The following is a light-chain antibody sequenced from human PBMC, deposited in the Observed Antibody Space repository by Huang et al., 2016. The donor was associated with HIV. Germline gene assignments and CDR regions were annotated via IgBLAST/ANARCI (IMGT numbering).Light chain of an antibody. V-gene: IGKV3-15*01. CDR2: GAA. Sequence: EIVMTQSPATLSVSPGERATLSCRASQSIHNKLGWYQQKPGQAPTLLIHGAATMATGIPGRCSASGSGTDFTLTISSLQSEDFAIYYCQQYANWPPRTFGQGTKVEIK. CDR1: QSIHNK. CDR3: QQYANWPPRT. J-gene: IGKJ1*01.